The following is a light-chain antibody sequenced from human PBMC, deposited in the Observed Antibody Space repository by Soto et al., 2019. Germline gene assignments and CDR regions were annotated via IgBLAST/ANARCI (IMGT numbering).Light chain of an antibody. CDR1: STDFVSYNR. J-gene: IGLJ1*01. CDR2: EAS. Sequence: QSALTQPPSVSGSPGQSVAISCSGTSTDFVSYNRVSWYQQPPGTAPKLIIYEASNRPSGVPGRFSGSKSGNTASLTISGLQAADEANYYCSLYTSENTYVFGNGNKVTVL. CDR3: SLYTSENTYV. V-gene: IGLV2-18*01.